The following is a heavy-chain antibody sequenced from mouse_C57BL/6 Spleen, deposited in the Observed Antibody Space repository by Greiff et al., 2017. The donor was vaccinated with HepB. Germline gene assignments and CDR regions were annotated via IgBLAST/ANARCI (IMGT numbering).Heavy chain of an antibody. CDR2: INPSSGYT. D-gene: IGHD4-1*02. J-gene: IGHJ2*01. V-gene: IGHV1-7*01. CDR3: GRGNLNWGALDY. Sequence: VQLQQSGAELAKPGASVKLSCTASGYTFTSYWMHWVKQRPGQGLEWIGYINPSSGYTKYNQKFKDKATLTADKSSSTTYMQLSSLTYEDSAVYYCGRGNLNWGALDYGGQGNTLRVST. CDR1: GYTFTSYW.